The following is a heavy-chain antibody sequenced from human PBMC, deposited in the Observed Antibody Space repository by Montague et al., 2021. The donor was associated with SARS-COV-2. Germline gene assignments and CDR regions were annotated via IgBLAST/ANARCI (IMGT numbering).Heavy chain of an antibody. CDR2: IYHSGST. V-gene: IGHV4-34*01. Sequence: SETRSLTCAVYGGSFSAYYWSWIRQPPGKGLEWIGEIYHSGSTNYNPSLKSRVTISLDTSKNQFSMRLSSVTAADTALYYCIRGLASVDSWGQGTLVTVSS. CDR1: GGSFSAYY. J-gene: IGHJ5*01. CDR3: IRGLASVDS.